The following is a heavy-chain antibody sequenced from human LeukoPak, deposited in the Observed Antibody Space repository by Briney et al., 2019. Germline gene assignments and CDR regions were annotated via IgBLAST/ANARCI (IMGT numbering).Heavy chain of an antibody. CDR3: AKGHTDYGTGFDL. V-gene: IGHV3-48*03. J-gene: IGHJ4*02. Sequence: GGSLRLSCAASGFTFSSYEMNWVRQAPGKGLEWISYTSSSGSTISYADSVKGRFTISRDNSKNTLFLQMNSLRVDDTAVYYCAKGHTDYGTGFDLWGQGTLVIVSS. CDR2: TSSSGSTI. CDR1: GFTFSSYE. D-gene: IGHD4-17*01.